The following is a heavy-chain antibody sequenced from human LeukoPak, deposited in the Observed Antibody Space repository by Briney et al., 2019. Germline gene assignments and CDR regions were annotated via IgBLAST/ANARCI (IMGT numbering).Heavy chain of an antibody. V-gene: IGHV3-21*01. CDR1: GFTFSRYS. CDR3: ARVKSGELLREASDY. CDR2: ISSTSNYI. D-gene: IGHD3-10*01. J-gene: IGHJ4*02. Sequence: GGSLRLSCAASGFTFSRYSMNWVRQAPGKGLEWVSSISSTSNYIDYADSVKGRFTISRDNAKNSLYLQMNSLGAEDTAVYYCARVKSGELLREASDYWGQGTLVTVSS.